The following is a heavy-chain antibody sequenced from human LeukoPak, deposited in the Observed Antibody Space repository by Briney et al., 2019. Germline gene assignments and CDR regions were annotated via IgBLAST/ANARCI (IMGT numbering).Heavy chain of an antibody. CDR1: GYTFTSYG. CDR2: INPNSGGT. Sequence: ASVKVSCKASGYTFTSYGISWVRQAPGQGLEWMGWINPNSGGTNYAQKFQGWVTMTRDTSISTAYMELSRLRSDDTAVYYCARGGVDTAMVKGPFDYWGQGTLVTVSS. CDR3: ARGGVDTAMVKGPFDY. J-gene: IGHJ4*02. V-gene: IGHV1-2*04. D-gene: IGHD5-18*01.